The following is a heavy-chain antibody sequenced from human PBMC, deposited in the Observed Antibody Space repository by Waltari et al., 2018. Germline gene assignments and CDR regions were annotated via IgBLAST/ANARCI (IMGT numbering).Heavy chain of an antibody. D-gene: IGHD3-10*01. CDR2: ISNDESSL. V-gene: IGHV3-74*03. CDR3: VRLAQRTYRSPVPGRHYYYGMDV. J-gene: IGHJ6*02. Sequence: EEQLLESGGGLVQPGDSLRLSCAASGFRFSNYWMNWVRQAQGKGLVWVARISNDESSLTYAYSLKGRFTISRDNAKNTLYLQMKRLRAEDTAVYYCVRLAQRTYRSPVPGRHYYYGMDVWGQGTTVTVSS. CDR1: GFRFSNYW.